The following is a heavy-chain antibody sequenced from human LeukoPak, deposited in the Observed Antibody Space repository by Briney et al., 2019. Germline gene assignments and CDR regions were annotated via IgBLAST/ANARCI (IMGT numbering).Heavy chain of an antibody. CDR3: ARDSCSGGSEVSPCFDY. CDR1: GFTFSSYG. CDR2: IWYDGSNK. D-gene: IGHD3-16*01. V-gene: IGHV3-33*01. J-gene: IGHJ4*02. Sequence: GGSLRLSCAASGFTFSSYGMHWVRQAPGKGLEYVAVIWYDGSNKYYADSVKGRFTISRDNSKNTLYLQMNSLRAEDTAVYYCARDSCSGGSEVSPCFDYWGQGTLVTVSS.